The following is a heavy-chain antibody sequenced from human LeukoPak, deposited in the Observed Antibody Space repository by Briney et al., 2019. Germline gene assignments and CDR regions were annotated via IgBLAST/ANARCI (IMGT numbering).Heavy chain of an antibody. CDR3: ARAWDGDYPPAFDY. D-gene: IGHD4-17*01. Sequence: PSETLSLTCTVSGGSISSYYRSWIRQPPGKGLEWIGYIYYSGSTNYNPSLNSRVTISVDTSKNQFSLKLSSVTAADTAVYYCARAWDGDYPPAFDYWGQGTLVTVSS. J-gene: IGHJ4*02. CDR1: GGSISSYY. V-gene: IGHV4-59*01. CDR2: IYYSGST.